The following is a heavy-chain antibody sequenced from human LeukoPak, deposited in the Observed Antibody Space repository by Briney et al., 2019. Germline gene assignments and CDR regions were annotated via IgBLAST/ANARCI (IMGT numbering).Heavy chain of an antibody. J-gene: IGHJ3*02. Sequence: GGSLRLSCAASGFTFRSYAMSWVRQAPGKGLEWVSAISGSGGSTYYADSVKGRFTISRDNSKNTLYLQMNSLRAEDTAVYYCAKDDTPTYYYDSSGYLSAFDIWGQGTMVTVSS. D-gene: IGHD3-22*01. CDR3: AKDDTPTYYYDSSGYLSAFDI. V-gene: IGHV3-23*01. CDR2: ISGSGGST. CDR1: GFTFRSYA.